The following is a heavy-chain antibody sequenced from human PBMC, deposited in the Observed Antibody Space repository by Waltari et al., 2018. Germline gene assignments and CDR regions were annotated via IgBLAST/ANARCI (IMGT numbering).Heavy chain of an antibody. J-gene: IGHJ4*02. D-gene: IGHD6-13*01. Sequence: QMQLQQWGAGLLKPSETLSLTCAVSGESFIGYYWNWIRQPPGRGLEWIGEIPHSGSSNYNPSLESRVTISQDMSKNQFSLKLTSVTAADTAVYYCVRGKMYSRPYFDYWGQGTLVTVSS. CDR2: IPHSGSS. CDR3: VRGKMYSRPYFDY. CDR1: GESFIGYY. V-gene: IGHV4-34*01.